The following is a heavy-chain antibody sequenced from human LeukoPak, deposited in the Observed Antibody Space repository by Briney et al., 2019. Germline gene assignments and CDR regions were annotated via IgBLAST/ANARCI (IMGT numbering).Heavy chain of an antibody. CDR2: ISSSSITI. V-gene: IGHV3-48*04. D-gene: IGHD2-15*01. J-gene: IGHJ4*02. CDR1: GFTFSSYS. CDR3: ARDRGGSYSALDY. Sequence: PGGSLRLSCAASGFTFSSYSLNWARQAPGEGLERVSFISSSSITIYYADSVKDRFTISRDNAEKSLYLQMNSLRAEDTAVYYCARDRGGSYSALDYWGQGTLVTVSS.